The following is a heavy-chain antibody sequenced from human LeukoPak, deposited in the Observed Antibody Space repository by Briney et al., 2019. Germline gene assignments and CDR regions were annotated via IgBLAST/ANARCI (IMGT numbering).Heavy chain of an antibody. V-gene: IGHV3-30*14. CDR1: GFTFSNYA. CDR3: VKALAYCGGDCYPTLFDY. CDR2: ISYDANVK. D-gene: IGHD2-21*02. Sequence: GGSLRLSCAASGFTFSNYAIHWVRQAPGKGLEWVAFISYDANVKYYAASVKGRFTISRDNSKNTLYLQMSSLRAEDTAVYYCVKALAYCGGDCYPTLFDYWGQGTLVTVSS. J-gene: IGHJ4*02.